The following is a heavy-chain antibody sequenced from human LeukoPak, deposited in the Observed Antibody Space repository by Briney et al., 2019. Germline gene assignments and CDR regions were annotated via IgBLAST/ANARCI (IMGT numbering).Heavy chain of an antibody. J-gene: IGHJ4*02. CDR2: IIGDGTYA. Sequence: PGGSLRLSCAASGITFSNHWMHWVRQAPGKGLVWVSRIIGDGTYATYADSVKGRFTISRDSAKNTLYLQMNSLRAEDTAVYYCAGRVSSSYYCMGYWGQGTLVTVSS. CDR3: AGRVSSSYYCMGY. D-gene: IGHD6-13*01. CDR1: GITFSNHW. V-gene: IGHV3-74*01.